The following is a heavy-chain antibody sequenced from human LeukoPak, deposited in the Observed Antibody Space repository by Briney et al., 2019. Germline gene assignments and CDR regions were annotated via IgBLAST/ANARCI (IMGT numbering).Heavy chain of an antibody. CDR1: GYTFTRYY. V-gene: IGHV1-46*03. D-gene: IGHD6-6*01. CDR2: INPSSGST. CDR3: ASSSYYYYDMDV. J-gene: IGHJ6*03. Sequence: ASVKVSCSASGYTFTRYYMNWVRQAPGQGLEWMGIINPSSGSTSYRQKFQGRVTMTRDTSTSTVYMELSSLRSEDTAVYYCASSSYYYYDMDVWGKGTTVTVSS.